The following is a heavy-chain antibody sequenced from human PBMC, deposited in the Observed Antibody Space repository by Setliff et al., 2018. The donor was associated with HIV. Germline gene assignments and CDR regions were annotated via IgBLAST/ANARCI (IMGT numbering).Heavy chain of an antibody. CDR2: LYYTGSA. CDR3: ARQTATGTSATFDS. CDR1: GDSISGNTYC. V-gene: IGHV4-39*01. Sequence: PSETLSLTCTVSGDSISGNTYCWGWIRQPPGKGLEWIGTLYYTGSAFYNPSLESRVTLSLDKSNNRFSLRLDSVAAADTAVYYCARQTATGTSATFDSWGQGSLVTV. J-gene: IGHJ4*02. D-gene: IGHD2-21*02.